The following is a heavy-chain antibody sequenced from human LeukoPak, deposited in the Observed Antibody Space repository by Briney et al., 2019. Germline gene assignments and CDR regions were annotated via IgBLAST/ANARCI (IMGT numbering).Heavy chain of an antibody. V-gene: IGHV3-74*01. D-gene: IGHD6-19*01. Sequence: TGGSLRLSCAASGFTFSDTWMHWVRQAPGEGLVWVSRIRSDGSDTRYAESVKGRFTISRDNAKNTLYLQMNSLRAEDTAVYYCAREASDWNYYYYLDVWGKGTTVTISS. J-gene: IGHJ6*03. CDR2: IRSDGSDT. CDR1: GFTFSDTW. CDR3: AREASDWNYYYYLDV.